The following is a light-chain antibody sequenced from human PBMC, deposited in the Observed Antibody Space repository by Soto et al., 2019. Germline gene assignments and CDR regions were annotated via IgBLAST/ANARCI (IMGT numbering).Light chain of an antibody. CDR1: QSISSSY. V-gene: IGKV3-20*01. CDR3: QQYGSSPTCT. CDR2: GAS. Sequence: EIVLTQSPGNLSLSPGERATLSCRASQSISSSYLAWYQQKPGQAPRLLIYGASSRATGIPDRFSGSGSGTDFTLTISRLEAEDFAVYYCQQYGSSPTCTFGQGTKVEIK. J-gene: IGKJ1*01.